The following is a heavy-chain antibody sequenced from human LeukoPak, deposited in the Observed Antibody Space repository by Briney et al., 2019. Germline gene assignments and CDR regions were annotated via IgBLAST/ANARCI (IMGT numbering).Heavy chain of an antibody. CDR2: INPSGGST. Sequence: ASVKVSCKASGYTFTSYGISWVRLAPGQGLEWMGIINPSGGSTSYAQKFQGRVTMTRDMSTSTDYMELSSLRSEDTAVYYCARDNSVEDTAWWFDPWGQGTPVTVSS. D-gene: IGHD4-23*01. J-gene: IGHJ5*02. CDR1: GYTFTSYG. CDR3: ARDNSVEDTAWWFDP. V-gene: IGHV1-46*01.